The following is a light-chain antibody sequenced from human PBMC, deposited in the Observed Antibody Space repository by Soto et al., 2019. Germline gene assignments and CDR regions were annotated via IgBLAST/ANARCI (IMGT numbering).Light chain of an antibody. CDR3: SYYTSSRNLGYV. CDR1: SSDVGGYNY. V-gene: IGLV2-14*01. Sequence: QSVLAQPASVSGSPGQSITTSCTGTSSDVGGYNYVSWYQHHPGKAPKLMIYEVSNRPSGVSNRFSGSKSGNTASLTISGLQAEDEADYYCSYYTSSRNLGYVFGTGPKDT. J-gene: IGLJ1*01. CDR2: EVS.